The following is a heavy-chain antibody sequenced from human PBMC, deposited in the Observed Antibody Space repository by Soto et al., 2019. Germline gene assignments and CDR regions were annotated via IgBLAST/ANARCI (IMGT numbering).Heavy chain of an antibody. Sequence: ASLEVSWKASGVTFTSYNIHWAQQAPGQGLEWMGWINPITGGTNYAPKFQGRVTMTRDTSITTAYMELSRLRSDDTAVYYCARNYYDSSDRDYLDYWGQGTPVTVSS. J-gene: IGHJ4*02. D-gene: IGHD3-22*01. CDR1: GVTFTSYN. CDR3: ARNYYDSSDRDYLDY. CDR2: INPITGGT. V-gene: IGHV1-2*02.